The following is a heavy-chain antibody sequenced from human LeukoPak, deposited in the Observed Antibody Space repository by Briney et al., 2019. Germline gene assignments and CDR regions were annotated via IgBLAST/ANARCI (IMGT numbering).Heavy chain of an antibody. CDR1: GGSVSSGSYY. V-gene: IGHV4-61*01. Sequence: SETLSLTCTVSGGSVSSGSYYWSWIQQPPGKGLEWIGYIYYSGSTYYNPSLKSRVTISVDTSKNQFSLKLSSVTAADTAVYYCARDLDYYYYMDVWGKGTTVTVSS. CDR2: IYYSGST. CDR3: ARDLDYYYYMDV. J-gene: IGHJ6*03.